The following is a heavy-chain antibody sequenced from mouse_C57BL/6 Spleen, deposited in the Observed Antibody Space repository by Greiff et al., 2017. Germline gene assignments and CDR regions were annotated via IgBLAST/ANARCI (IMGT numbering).Heavy chain of an antibody. V-gene: IGHV3-1*01. J-gene: IGHJ4*01. CDR3: VRGDYDPYAMDY. CDR2: ISYSGST. D-gene: IGHD2-4*01. CDR1: GYSITSGYD. Sequence: EVKLVESGPGMVKPSQSLSLTCTVTGYSITSGYDWHWIRHFPGNKLEWMGYISYSGSTNYNPSLKSRISITHDTSKNHFFLKLNSVTTEDTATYYCVRGDYDPYAMDYWGQGTSVTVSS.